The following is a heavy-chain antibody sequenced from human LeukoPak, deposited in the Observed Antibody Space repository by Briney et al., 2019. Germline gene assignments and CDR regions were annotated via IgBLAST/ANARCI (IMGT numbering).Heavy chain of an antibody. CDR1: GRSFSSYY. CDR2: INHSGST. J-gene: IGHJ6*04. D-gene: IGHD3-10*01. V-gene: IGHV4-34*01. CDR3: ARGVVWGLWDYGMDV. Sequence: SETLSLTCAVFGRSFSSYYWSWIRQPPGKGLQWIGEINHSGSTNYNPSLKSRVTISVDTSKNQFSLKLSSVTAADTAVYYCARGVVWGLWDYGMDVWGKGTTVTVSS.